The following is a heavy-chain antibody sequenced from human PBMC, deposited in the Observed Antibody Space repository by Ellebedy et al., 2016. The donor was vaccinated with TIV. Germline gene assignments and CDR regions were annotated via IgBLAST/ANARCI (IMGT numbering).Heavy chain of an antibody. Sequence: SETLSLXXTVSGGSISSYYWSWIRQPPGKGLEWIGYIYYSGSTNYNPSLKSRVTISVDTSKNQFSLKLSSVTAADTAVYYCATSKGDYWGQGTLVTVSS. J-gene: IGHJ4*02. V-gene: IGHV4-59*01. CDR3: ATSKGDY. CDR1: GGSISSYY. CDR2: IYYSGST.